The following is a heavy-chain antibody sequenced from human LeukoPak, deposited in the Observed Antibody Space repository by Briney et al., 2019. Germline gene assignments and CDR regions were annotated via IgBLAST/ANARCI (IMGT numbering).Heavy chain of an antibody. V-gene: IGHV3-48*01. D-gene: IGHD6-19*01. CDR1: GFTFSTYS. CDR2: ISTSSSII. CDR3: AKVSAVAGLDY. Sequence: GGSLRLSCAASGFTFSTYSMNWVRQAPGKGLEWVSYISTSSSIIYYADSVKGRFTISRDNSKNTLYLQMNSLRAEDTAVYYCAKVSAVAGLDYWGQGTLVTVSS. J-gene: IGHJ4*02.